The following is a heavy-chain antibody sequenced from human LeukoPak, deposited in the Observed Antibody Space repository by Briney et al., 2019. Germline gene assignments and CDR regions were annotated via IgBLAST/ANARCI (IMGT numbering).Heavy chain of an antibody. CDR1: GFTFSSYA. Sequence: PGGSLRLSCAASGFTFSSYAMHWVRQAPGKGLEWVAVISYDGSNKYYADSVKGRFTISRDNSKNTLYLQMNSLRAEDTAVYYCAKEYYYGFDPWGQGTLVTVSS. D-gene: IGHD3-10*01. J-gene: IGHJ5*02. V-gene: IGHV3-30*04. CDR2: ISYDGSNK. CDR3: AKEYYYGFDP.